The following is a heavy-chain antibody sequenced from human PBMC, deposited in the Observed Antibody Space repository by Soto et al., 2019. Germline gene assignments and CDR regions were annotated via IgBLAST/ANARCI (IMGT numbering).Heavy chain of an antibody. J-gene: IGHJ5*02. CDR2: MNPNSGNT. V-gene: IGHV1-8*01. Sequence: QVQLVQSGAEVKKPGASVKVSCKASGYSFTSYDINWVRQATGQGLEWMGWMNPNSGNTGYAQKFQGRVTMTRNNSISTAYMELSSLRSEDTAVYYCARDFGIWGSYPFGFDPWGQGTLVTVSS. CDR1: GYSFTSYD. D-gene: IGHD3-16*02. CDR3: ARDFGIWGSYPFGFDP.